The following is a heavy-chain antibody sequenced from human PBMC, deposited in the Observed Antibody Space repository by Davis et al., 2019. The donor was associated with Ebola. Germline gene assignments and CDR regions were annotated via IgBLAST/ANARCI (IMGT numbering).Heavy chain of an antibody. CDR1: GYTLTSYG. Sequence: ASVKVSCKASGYTLTSYGITWVRQAPGQGLEWMGWINPHNGNTNYAQSVQGRVTMTTDTSTTTAYMEVRSLRSDDTAVYYCARDGSVAAIELDYWGQGTLVTVSS. V-gene: IGHV1-18*04. CDR2: INPHNGNT. J-gene: IGHJ4*02. CDR3: ARDGSVAAIELDY. D-gene: IGHD2-2*02.